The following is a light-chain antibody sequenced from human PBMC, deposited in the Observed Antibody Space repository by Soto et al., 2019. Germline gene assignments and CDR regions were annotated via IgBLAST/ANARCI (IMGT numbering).Light chain of an antibody. J-gene: IGKJ5*01. CDR2: DAS. Sequence: EIVVTQSPATLSLSPGERATLSCRTSQSVSSYFAWYQQKPGRAPRLLIYDASSRATGIPARFIGSGSGTDFTLTISSLEPEDFAVYYCQQRSNRPITFGQGTRLEIK. V-gene: IGKV3-11*01. CDR3: QQRSNRPIT. CDR1: QSVSSY.